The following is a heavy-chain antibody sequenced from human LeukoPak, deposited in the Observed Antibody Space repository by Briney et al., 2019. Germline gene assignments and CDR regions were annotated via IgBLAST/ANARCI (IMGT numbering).Heavy chain of an antibody. CDR3: AREIAAAGNKQFDY. CDR2: IWYDGSNK. J-gene: IGHJ4*02. D-gene: IGHD6-13*01. CDR1: GFTFSSYG. Sequence: GGSLRLSCAASGFTFSSYGMHWVRQAPGKGLEWGAVIWYDGSNKYYADSVKGRFTISRDNSKNTLYLQMNSLRAEDTAVYYCAREIAAAGNKQFDYWGQGTLVTVSS. V-gene: IGHV3-33*01.